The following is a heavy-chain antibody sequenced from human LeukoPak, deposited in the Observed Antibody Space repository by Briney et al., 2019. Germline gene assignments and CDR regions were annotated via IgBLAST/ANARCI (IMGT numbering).Heavy chain of an antibody. J-gene: IGHJ1*01. CDR2: ISSGSGLI. D-gene: IGHD3-10*01. CDR3: ARDGSGSYYKYFQH. V-gene: IGHV3-48*02. Sequence: GGPLRLSCVVSGFTFSSYSMNRVRQAPGKGLEWVSYISSGSGLIYYADSVKGRFTISRDNAKNSLYLHMNSLRDDDTAVYYCARDGSGSYYKYFQHWGQGTLVTVSS. CDR1: GFTFSSYS.